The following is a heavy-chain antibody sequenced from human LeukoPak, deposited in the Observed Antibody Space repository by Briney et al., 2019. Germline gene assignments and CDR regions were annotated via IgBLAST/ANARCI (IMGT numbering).Heavy chain of an antibody. D-gene: IGHD6-6*01. CDR1: GGSISSYY. CDR3: AREREGGIAARPTGPFDP. CDR2: IYYSGST. J-gene: IGHJ5*02. V-gene: IGHV4-59*01. Sequence: PSETLSLTCTVSGGSISSYYWSWIRQPPGKGLEWIGYIYYSGSTNYNPSLKSRVTISVDTSKNQFSLKLSSVTAADTAVYYCAREREGGIAARPTGPFDPWGQGTLVTVSS.